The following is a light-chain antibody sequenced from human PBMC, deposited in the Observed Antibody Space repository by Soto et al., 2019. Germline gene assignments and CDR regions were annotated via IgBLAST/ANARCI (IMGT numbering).Light chain of an antibody. Sequence: DIQMTQSPSSLSASVGDRVTISCRASQNINVFLNWYQQKAGRAPALLIFAASTLQSGVPSRFSRSGSGTDFTLTISSLQPEDFATYYCQQSYSTPGMYTFGQGTKVEIK. J-gene: IGKJ2*01. CDR3: QQSYSTPGMYT. CDR1: QNINVF. CDR2: AAS. V-gene: IGKV1-39*01.